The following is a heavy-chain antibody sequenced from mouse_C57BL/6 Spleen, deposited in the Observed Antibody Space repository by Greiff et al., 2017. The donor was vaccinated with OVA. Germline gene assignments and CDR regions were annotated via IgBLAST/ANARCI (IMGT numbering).Heavy chain of an antibody. CDR3: ARWGLAIGLLLRPFDY. V-gene: IGHV1-53*01. CDR1: GYTFTSYW. J-gene: IGHJ2*01. CDR2: INPSNGGT. D-gene: IGHD1-1*01. Sequence: QVQLQQPGTELVKPGASVKLSCKASGYTFTSYWLHWVKQRPGQGLEWIGNINPSNGGTNYNEKFKSKATLTVDKSSSTAYMQLSSLTSEDSAVYYCARWGLAIGLLLRPFDYWGQGTTLTVSS.